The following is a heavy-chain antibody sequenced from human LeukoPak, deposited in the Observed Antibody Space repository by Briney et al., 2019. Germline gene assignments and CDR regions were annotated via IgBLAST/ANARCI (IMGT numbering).Heavy chain of an antibody. CDR2: INTDGTVT. CDR1: GFTFSKYW. D-gene: IGHD6-19*01. CDR3: ATKQWLAPPPDS. Sequence: WGSLRLSCAASGFTFSKYWMLWVRQAPGKGLESVSRINTDGTVTTYADSVKGRFTVSRDNADNTMFLQMNSVRDEDTAVYYCATKQWLAPPPDSWGQGTRVTVSS. V-gene: IGHV3-74*01. J-gene: IGHJ4*02.